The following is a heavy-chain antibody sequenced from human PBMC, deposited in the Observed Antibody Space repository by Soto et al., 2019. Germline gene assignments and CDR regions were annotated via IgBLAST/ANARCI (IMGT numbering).Heavy chain of an antibody. D-gene: IGHD2-21*02. Sequence: EVQVLESGGGLVQPGGSLRLSCVASGFAFSAYTLSWVRQAPGKGLEWVSTFSGNDGGTFYADSVKGRFTMSRDNSKNTLHLQINTLSPEDTAIYYCAKLSSVPTAILNWFDPWGQGTLVTVSS. J-gene: IGHJ5*02. CDR3: AKLSSVPTAILNWFDP. V-gene: IGHV3-23*01. CDR1: GFAFSAYT. CDR2: FSGNDGGT.